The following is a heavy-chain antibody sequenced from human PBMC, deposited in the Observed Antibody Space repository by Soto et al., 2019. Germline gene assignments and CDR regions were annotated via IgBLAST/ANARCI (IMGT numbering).Heavy chain of an antibody. D-gene: IGHD3-22*01. CDR1: SDSISSGDFY. CDR3: ARARYDSSGFFWFDP. V-gene: IGHV4-30-4*01. J-gene: IGHJ5*02. Sequence: SETLSLTCTVSSDSISSGDFYWNWIRQPPGKGLEWIGYIYSTGSTHYNPSLTSRVSISIDTSKNQFSLELSSVTAADTAVYYCARARYDSSGFFWFDPWGQGTLVTVSS. CDR2: IYSTGST.